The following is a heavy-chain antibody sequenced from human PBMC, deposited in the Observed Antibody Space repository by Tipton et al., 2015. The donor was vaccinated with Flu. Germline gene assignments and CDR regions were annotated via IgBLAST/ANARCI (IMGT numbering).Heavy chain of an antibody. CDR1: GGSVTSGSYY. J-gene: IGHJ6*02. CDR2: GSTSGTT. V-gene: IGHV4-61*02. CDR3: ARDSAAHYGMDV. D-gene: IGHD6-13*01. Sequence: TLSLTCTVSGGSVTSGSYYWNWIRQPAGKGLEWIGRGSTSGTTNYNPSLQSRVTISVDTSKNQFSLKLSSVTAADTAVYYCARDSAAHYGMDVWGQGTTVTVSS.